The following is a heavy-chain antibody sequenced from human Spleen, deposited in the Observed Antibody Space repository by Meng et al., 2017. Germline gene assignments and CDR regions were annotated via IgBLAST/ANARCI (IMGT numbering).Heavy chain of an antibody. V-gene: IGHV6-1*01. CDR1: GDSVSSNSAA. J-gene: IGHJ4*02. Sequence: QIQLQQSGPGLAKPWETLSLTCAISGDSVSSNSAAWNWLRQSPSRGLEWLGRTYYRSKWYNDYAVSVKSRININPATSKNPFSLQLNSVTTEDTAVYYCARQEGDFDYWGQGTLVTVSS. CDR3: ARQEGDFDY. CDR2: TYYRSKWYN. D-gene: IGHD3-16*01.